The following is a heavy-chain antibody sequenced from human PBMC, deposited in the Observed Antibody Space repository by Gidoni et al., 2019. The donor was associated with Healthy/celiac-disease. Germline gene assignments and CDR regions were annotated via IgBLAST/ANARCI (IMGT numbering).Heavy chain of an antibody. CDR2: IWYDGSNK. CDR1: GFTFSSYG. V-gene: IGHV3-33*01. J-gene: IGHJ4*02. Sequence: QVQLVESGVGVVQPGRSLRLSCAASGFTFSSYGMHRVRQAPGKGLEWVAVIWYDGSNKYYADSVKGRFTISRDKSKNTLDLQMNSLRAEDTAVYYCASTLTYSSGSPLDYWGQGTLVTVSS. CDR3: ASTLTYSSGSPLDY. D-gene: IGHD6-19*01.